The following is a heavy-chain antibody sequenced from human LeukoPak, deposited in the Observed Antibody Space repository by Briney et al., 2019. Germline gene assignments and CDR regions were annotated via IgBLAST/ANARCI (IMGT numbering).Heavy chain of an antibody. CDR2: ISWNSGSI. Sequence: GGSLRLSCAASGFTFDDYAMHRVRQAPGKGLEWVSGISWNSGSIGYADSVKGRFTISRDNAKNSPYLQMNSLRAEDTAVYYCAREHDFWSGYPGPIDYWGQGTLVTVSS. J-gene: IGHJ4*02. CDR1: GFTFDDYA. D-gene: IGHD3-3*01. CDR3: AREHDFWSGYPGPIDY. V-gene: IGHV3-9*01.